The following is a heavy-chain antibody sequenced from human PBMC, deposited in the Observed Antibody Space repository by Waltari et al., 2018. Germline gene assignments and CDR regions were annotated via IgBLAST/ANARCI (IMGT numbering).Heavy chain of an antibody. J-gene: IGHJ4*02. CDR2: IYTSGST. CDR1: GGSISSGSYY. CDR3: ARRGYDILTGYLYYLDY. D-gene: IGHD3-9*01. Sequence: QVQLQESGPGLVKPSQTLSLTCTASGGSISSGSYYWSWIRQPPGKGRGWIGRIYTSGSTIYNPSSKSRVTISVDTSKNQFSLKLSSVTAADTAVYYCARRGYDILTGYLYYLDYWGQGTLVTVSS. V-gene: IGHV4-61*02.